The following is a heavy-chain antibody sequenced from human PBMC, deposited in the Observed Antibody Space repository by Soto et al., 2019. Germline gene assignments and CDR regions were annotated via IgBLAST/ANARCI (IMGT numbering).Heavy chain of an antibody. D-gene: IGHD4-17*01. CDR1: GFTFSSYA. Sequence: EVQLLESGGGLVQPGGSLRLSCAASGFTFSSYAMSWVRQAPGKGLEWVSAISGSGGSTYYADSVKGRFTISRDNSKNTLYLQMNSLRAEDTAVYFCAKRAKGTTGVLRYYYYMDVWGKGTTVTVSS. CDR2: ISGSGGST. CDR3: AKRAKGTTGVLRYYYYMDV. J-gene: IGHJ6*03. V-gene: IGHV3-23*01.